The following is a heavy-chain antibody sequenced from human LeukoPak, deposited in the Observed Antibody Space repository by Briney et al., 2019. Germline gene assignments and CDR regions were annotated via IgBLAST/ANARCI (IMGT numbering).Heavy chain of an antibody. CDR3: AGALGGDAFDI. J-gene: IGHJ3*02. V-gene: IGHV4-34*01. Sequence: SETLSLTCAVYGGSFSGYYWSWIRQPPGKGLEWIGGINHSGSTNYNPSLKSRVTISVDTSKNQFSLKLSSVTAADTAVYYCAGALGGDAFDIWGLGTMVTVSS. D-gene: IGHD3-16*01. CDR1: GGSFSGYY. CDR2: INHSGST.